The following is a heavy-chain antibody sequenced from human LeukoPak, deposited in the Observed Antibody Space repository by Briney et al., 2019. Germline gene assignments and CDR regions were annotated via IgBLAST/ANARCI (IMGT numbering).Heavy chain of an antibody. D-gene: IGHD6-13*01. J-gene: IGHJ4*02. Sequence: QAGGSLRLSCAASGVTFSSYGMHWVRQAPGKGLEWVAFIRYDGSNKYYADSVKGRFTISRDNSKNTLYLQMNSLRAEDTAVYYCAKVRGLAAAGNFFDYWGQGTLVTVSS. CDR1: GVTFSSYG. V-gene: IGHV3-30*02. CDR2: IRYDGSNK. CDR3: AKVRGLAAAGNFFDY.